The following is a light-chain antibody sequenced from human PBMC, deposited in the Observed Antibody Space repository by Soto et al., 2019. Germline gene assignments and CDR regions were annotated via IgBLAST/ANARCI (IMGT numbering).Light chain of an antibody. CDR3: SSYTSTSTLV. CDR2: EVS. V-gene: IGLV2-14*01. Sequence: QSALTQPASVSGSPGQSITISCTGTSSDVGGYDSVSWYQQHPGKVPKLMLYEVSNRPSGVSNRFSGSKSGNTASLTISGLHIEDEDDYYCSSYTSTSTLVFGGGTKLTVL. J-gene: IGLJ2*01. CDR1: SSDVGGYDS.